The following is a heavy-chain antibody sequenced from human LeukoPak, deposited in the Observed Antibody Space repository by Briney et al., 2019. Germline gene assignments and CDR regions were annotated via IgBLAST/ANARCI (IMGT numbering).Heavy chain of an antibody. V-gene: IGHV5-51*01. J-gene: IGHJ5*02. CDR2: IYPGDSAT. Sequence: PGESLKIPCKGSGYRFSTYWVAWVRQRPGKGLEWMGIIYPGDSATRYSPSFQGQVTISADKSINTAYLQWSSLKASDTAMYYCARGGYCSGGSCYSEDWFDPWGQGTLVTVSS. CDR3: ARGGYCSGGSCYSEDWFDP. CDR1: GYRFSTYW. D-gene: IGHD2-15*01.